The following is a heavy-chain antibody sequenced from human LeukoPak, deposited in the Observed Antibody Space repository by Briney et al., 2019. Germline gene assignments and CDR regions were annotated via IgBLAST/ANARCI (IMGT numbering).Heavy chain of an antibody. CDR1: GFTFSSYW. CDR2: INSDGSST. Sequence: GGSLRLSCAASGFTFSSYWMHWVRQAPGEGLVWVSRINSDGSSTSYADSVKGRFTISRDNAKNTLYLQMNSLRAEDTAVYYCARGKYYYDSSGVGAFDIWGQGTMVTVSS. J-gene: IGHJ3*02. CDR3: ARGKYYYDSSGVGAFDI. V-gene: IGHV3-74*01. D-gene: IGHD3-22*01.